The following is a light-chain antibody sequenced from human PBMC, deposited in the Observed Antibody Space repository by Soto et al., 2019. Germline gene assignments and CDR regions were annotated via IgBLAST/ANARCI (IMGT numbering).Light chain of an antibody. CDR3: STWDATLNALI. V-gene: IGLV2-8*01. J-gene: IGLJ2*01. CDR1: NSDIGGSDY. CDR2: EVT. Sequence: QSALTQPPSASGSPGQSVTISCTGSNSDIGGSDYVSWYQQHPGKAPKLILYEVTKRPPGVPARFSGSKSGNTASLSVSGLQADDEADYYCSTWDATLNALIFGGGTKLTVL.